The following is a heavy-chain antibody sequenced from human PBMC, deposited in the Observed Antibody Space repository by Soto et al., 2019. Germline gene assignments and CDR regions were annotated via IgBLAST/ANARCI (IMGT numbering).Heavy chain of an antibody. Sequence: GGSLRLSCAASGFTFSSYGMHWVRQAPGKGLEWVAVISYDGSNKYYADSVKGRFTISRDNAKNTLYLQMSSLRAEDTAVYYCARMGRSGMGAAGGGWAKWGQGTLVTVSS. D-gene: IGHD1-26*01. J-gene: IGHJ4*02. CDR2: ISYDGSNK. CDR3: ARMGRSGMGAAGGGWAK. V-gene: IGHV3-30*03. CDR1: GFTFSSYG.